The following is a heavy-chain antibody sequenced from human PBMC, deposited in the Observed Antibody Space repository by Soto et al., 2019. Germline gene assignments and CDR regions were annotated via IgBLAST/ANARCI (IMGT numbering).Heavy chain of an antibody. CDR2: IDGSGTTK. CDR3: ARGFGRVNY. Sequence: EVQLLESGGGLVQPGGSLRLSCGVSGFTFNDFEMNWVRQAPGKGLEWLAYIDGSGTTKKYADSVRGRFTISRDNHNNSLFLQISSLSAADTAIYYCARGFGRVNYWGKGTLVCVSS. D-gene: IGHD3-10*01. V-gene: IGHV3-48*03. J-gene: IGHJ4*02. CDR1: GFTFNDFE.